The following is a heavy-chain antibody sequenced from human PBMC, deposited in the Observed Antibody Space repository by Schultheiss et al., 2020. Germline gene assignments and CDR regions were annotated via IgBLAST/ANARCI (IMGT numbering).Heavy chain of an antibody. CDR2: ISSSGTTI. CDR3: AKKGDYFDS. CDR1: GFTFSDYY. Sequence: GGSLRLSCAVSGFTFSDYYMTWIRQAPGKGLEWVSDISSSGTTIYYADSVKGRFTVSRDNAKNSLYLQMNSLRAEDTAVYYCAKKGDYFDSWGQGTLVTVS. V-gene: IGHV3-11*01. J-gene: IGHJ4*02. D-gene: IGHD3-16*01.